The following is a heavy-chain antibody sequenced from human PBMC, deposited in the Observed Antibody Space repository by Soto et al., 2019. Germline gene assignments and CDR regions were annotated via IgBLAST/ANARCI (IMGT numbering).Heavy chain of an antibody. CDR2: IYYSGST. J-gene: IGHJ3*02. CDR3: ARHGADYYDSSGYRDAFDI. CDR1: GGSISSYY. D-gene: IGHD3-22*01. V-gene: IGHV4-59*08. Sequence: SQTLSLTCTVSGGSISSYYWSWIRQPPGKGLEWIGYIYYSGSTNYNPSLKSRVTISVDTSKNQFSLKLSSVTAADTAVYYCARHGADYYDSSGYRDAFDIWGQGTMVTVSS.